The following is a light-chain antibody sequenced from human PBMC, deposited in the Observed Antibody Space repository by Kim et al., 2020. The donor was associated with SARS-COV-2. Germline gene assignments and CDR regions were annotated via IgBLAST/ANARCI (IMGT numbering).Light chain of an antibody. CDR2: DDN. J-gene: IGLJ1*01. V-gene: IGLV1-40*01. CDR3: QSYDRNLSAYV. Sequence: QSVLTQPPSTSGAPGQTVTISCTGSSSNIGAGYDVHWYQQHAGTAHTLLIHDDNIRPSGVPDRFSGSKSGTSAFLAITGLQAEDEADFYCQSYDRNLSAYVFGPGTKVTVL. CDR1: SSNIGAGYD.